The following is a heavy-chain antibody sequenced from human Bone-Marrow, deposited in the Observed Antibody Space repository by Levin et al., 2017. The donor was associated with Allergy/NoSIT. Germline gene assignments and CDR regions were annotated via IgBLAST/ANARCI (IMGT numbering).Heavy chain of an antibody. Sequence: GESLKISCAASGFTFNNYGMHWVRQAPGKGLEWVAVIWNDGSNKYSADSVKGRFTISRDNSKNTLYLQMNSLRAEDTAVYYCARGGAAAGAFDNWGQGTLVTVSS. D-gene: IGHD6-13*01. J-gene: IGHJ4*02. V-gene: IGHV3-33*01. CDR2: IWNDGSNK. CDR3: ARGGAAAGAFDN. CDR1: GFTFNNYG.